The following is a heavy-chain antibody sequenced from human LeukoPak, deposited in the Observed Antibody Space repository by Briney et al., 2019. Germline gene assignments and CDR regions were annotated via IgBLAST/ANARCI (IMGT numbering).Heavy chain of an antibody. CDR1: GYTFTGYY. Sequence: ASVKVSCKASGYTFTGYYMHWVRQAPGQGLEWMGWINPNSSGTNYAQKFQGRVTMTRDTSISTAYMELSRLRSDDTAVYYCAREAARQWLVWRPSYYFDYWGQGTLVTVSS. J-gene: IGHJ4*02. CDR2: INPNSSGT. D-gene: IGHD6-19*01. CDR3: AREAARQWLVWRPSYYFDY. V-gene: IGHV1-2*02.